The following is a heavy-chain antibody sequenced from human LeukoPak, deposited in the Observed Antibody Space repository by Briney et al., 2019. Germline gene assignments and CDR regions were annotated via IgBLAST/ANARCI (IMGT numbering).Heavy chain of an antibody. V-gene: IGHV3-23*01. J-gene: IGHJ4*02. CDR1: GFIFSTYP. CDR3: AKSRAPYCTNGACFRGLDY. CDR2: ITGGGATT. D-gene: IGHD2-8*01. Sequence: GGSLRLSCAASGFIFSTYPMGWVRQAPGKGLEWVAVITGGGATTYHADSLEGRFTISRDNPKNVLFLQMDSLRAEDTAVYYCAKSRAPYCTNGACFRGLDYWGPGTLVTVSS.